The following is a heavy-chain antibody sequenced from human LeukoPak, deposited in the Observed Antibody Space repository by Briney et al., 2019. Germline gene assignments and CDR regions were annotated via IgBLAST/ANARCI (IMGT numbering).Heavy chain of an antibody. D-gene: IGHD3-22*01. CDR3: ARDSIPAYGSSGYYLC. CDR1: GYTFTGYY. CDR2: INPNSGGT. V-gene: IGHV1-2*02. Sequence: ASVKVSCKASGYTFTGYYMHWVRQAPGQGLEGMGWINPNSGGTNYAQKFQGRVTMTRDTSISTAYMELSRLRSDDTAVHYCARDSIPAYGSSGYYLCWGQGTLVTVSS. J-gene: IGHJ4*02.